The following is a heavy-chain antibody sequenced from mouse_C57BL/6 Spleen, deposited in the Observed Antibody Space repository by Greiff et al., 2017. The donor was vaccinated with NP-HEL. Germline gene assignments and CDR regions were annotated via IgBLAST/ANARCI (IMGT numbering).Heavy chain of an antibody. D-gene: IGHD2-3*01. CDR1: GYSITSGYY. CDR3: ARDYDVYYVRPWFAY. CDR2: ISYDGSN. Sequence: EVQLVESGPGLVKPSQSLSLTCSVTGYSITSGYYWNWIRQFPGNKLEWMGYISYDGSNKYNPSLKNRISITRDTSKNQFFLKLNSVTTEDTATYYCARDYDVYYVRPWFAYWGQGTLVTVSA. V-gene: IGHV3-6*01. J-gene: IGHJ3*01.